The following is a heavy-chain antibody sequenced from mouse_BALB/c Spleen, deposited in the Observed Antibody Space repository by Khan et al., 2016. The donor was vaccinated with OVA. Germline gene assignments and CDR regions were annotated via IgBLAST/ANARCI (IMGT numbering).Heavy chain of an antibody. D-gene: IGHD2-1*01. Sequence: VQLKQSGAELVKPGASVKLSCSASGFNIKDTYIHWVKQRPEQGLEWIGRIDPPNDDSKYGPKFQDKATLTADTSSNTVYLQLSSLTSEDTAVYYGATLYGNPFAYGGQGTLVSVSA. J-gene: IGHJ3*01. CDR2: IDPPNDDS. CDR1: GFNIKDTY. CDR3: ATLYGNPFAY. V-gene: IGHV14-3*02.